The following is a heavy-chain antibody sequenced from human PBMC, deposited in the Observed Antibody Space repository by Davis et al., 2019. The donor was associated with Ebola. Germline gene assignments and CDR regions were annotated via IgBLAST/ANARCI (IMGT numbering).Heavy chain of an antibody. V-gene: IGHV3-53*04. CDR1: EFTFTTYV. J-gene: IGHJ6*02. CDR2: IYSGGST. CDR3: ARASHYYYGMDV. Sequence: GGSLRLSCAASEFTFTTYVMHWVRQAPGKGLEWVSVIYSGGSTYYADSVKGRFTISRHNSKNTLYLQMNSLRAEDTAVYYCARASHYYYGMDVWGQGTTVTVSS.